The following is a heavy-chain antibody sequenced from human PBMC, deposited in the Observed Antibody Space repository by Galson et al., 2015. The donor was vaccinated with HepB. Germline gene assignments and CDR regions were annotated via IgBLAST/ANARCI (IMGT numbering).Heavy chain of an antibody. Sequence: SLRLSCAASGFYFSSYSMTWVRQAPGKGLEWVSSITTYNYKCQADSLKGRFTIYRDNAKNSLYLQMNSLRAEDTAVYYCARVFDDYGPPNYWGQGTLVTVSS. V-gene: IGHV3-21*01. CDR1: GFYFSSYS. CDR2: ITTYNYK. J-gene: IGHJ4*02. CDR3: ARVFDDYGPPNY. D-gene: IGHD4-17*01.